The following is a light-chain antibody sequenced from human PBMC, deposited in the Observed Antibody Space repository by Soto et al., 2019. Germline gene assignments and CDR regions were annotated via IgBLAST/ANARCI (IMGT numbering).Light chain of an antibody. V-gene: IGKV3D-20*01. CDR1: QSVSNSY. Sequence: EIVLTQSPATLSLSPGERATLSCGASQSVSNSYLAWYQQKPGLAPRLLIYDASSTATVSPDRFSVSGSGTEFTLTISRLEPEDFAVYYCQQYGSSPWTFGQGTKLEIK. CDR3: QQYGSSPWT. CDR2: DAS. J-gene: IGKJ2*01.